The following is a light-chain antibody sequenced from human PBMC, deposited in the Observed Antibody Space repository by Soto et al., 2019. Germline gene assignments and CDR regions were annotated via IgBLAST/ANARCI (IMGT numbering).Light chain of an antibody. CDR3: TQPIPARRT. CDR1: QSLLHSNGNTY. V-gene: IGKV2-28*01. J-gene: IGKJ1*01. CDR2: LGS. Sequence: DIVLTRSPLSLPVTPGEPASISCRSSQSLLHSNGNTYLDWYLQKPGQSPQLLIYLGSIRASGVPYRCSGSGSGTDFTLKITRVEAEEVGFYYCTQPIPARRTFGLGTKVEIK.